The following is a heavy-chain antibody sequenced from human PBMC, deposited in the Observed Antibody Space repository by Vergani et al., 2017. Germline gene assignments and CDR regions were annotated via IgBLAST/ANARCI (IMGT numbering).Heavy chain of an antibody. CDR2: IRNKALSYTT. Sequence: EVHLVESGGGLVQPGGSLRLSCEASGFIFSNHYMDWVRQAPGKGLEGVGRIRNKALSYTTEYAASVKDRFTISREDSTSTLYLQMNRLKTEDTAVYYCARPNGASSWIDSWGQGALGTVSS. J-gene: IGHJ5*01. CDR3: ARPNGASSWIDS. V-gene: IGHV3-72*01. CDR1: GFIFSNHY. D-gene: IGHD2-2*01.